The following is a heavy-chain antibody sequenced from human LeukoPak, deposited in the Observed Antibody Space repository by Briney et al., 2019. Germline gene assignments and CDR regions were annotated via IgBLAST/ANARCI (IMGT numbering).Heavy chain of an antibody. D-gene: IGHD3-10*01. CDR3: ARDRGYGSGSYFGDYYYYGMDV. V-gene: IGHV1-18*01. CDR1: GYTFTSYG. Sequence: ASVKVSCKASGYTFTSYGISWVRQAHGQGGGWMGWISAYNGDTNYAQKLQGRVTMTTDTSTSTAYMELRSLRSDDTAVYYCARDRGYGSGSYFGDYYYYGMDVWGQGTTVTVSS. J-gene: IGHJ6*02. CDR2: ISAYNGDT.